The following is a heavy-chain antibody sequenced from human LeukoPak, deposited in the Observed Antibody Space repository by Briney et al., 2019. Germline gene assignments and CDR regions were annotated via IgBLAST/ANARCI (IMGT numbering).Heavy chain of an antibody. CDR3: ARVRYCTNGVCYRALDY. CDR1: GFTFSSYS. D-gene: IGHD2-8*01. CDR2: ISSSSSYI. V-gene: IGHV3-21*01. J-gene: IGHJ4*02. Sequence: GGPLRLSCAASGFTFSSYSMNGARQATGKGREGVSSISSSSSYIYYADSVKGRFTISSDNAKNSLYLQMNSLRAEDTAVYYCARVRYCTNGVCYRALDYWGQGTLVTVSS.